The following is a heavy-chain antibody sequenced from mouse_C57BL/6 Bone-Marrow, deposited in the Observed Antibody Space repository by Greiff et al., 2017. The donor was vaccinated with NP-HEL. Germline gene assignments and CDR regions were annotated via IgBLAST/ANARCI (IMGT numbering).Heavy chain of an antibody. J-gene: IGHJ2*01. V-gene: IGHV1-15*01. CDR1: CYNITDSE. D-gene: IGHD1-1*01. Sequence: VQLQQSGAELGRKGEEGTMGCKAECYNITDSEMQRVHTPPVHDMEWIGAIYPQTGGTAYNQKFKGKAILTADKSSSTAYMELRSLTSEDSAVYYCTRSNYGSSYGYWGQGTTLTVSS. CDR2: IYPQTGGT. CDR3: TRSNYGSSYGY.